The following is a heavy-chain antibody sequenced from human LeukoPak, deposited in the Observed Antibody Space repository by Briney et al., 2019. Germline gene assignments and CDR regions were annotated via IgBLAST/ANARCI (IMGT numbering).Heavy chain of an antibody. CDR3: AKGTAAARVGY. J-gene: IGHJ4*02. D-gene: IGHD2-2*01. V-gene: IGHV4-4*02. CDR1: GGSISSSNW. Sequence: SGTLSLTCAVSGGSISSSNWWSWVRQPPGKGLEWIGEIYHTGSTNYNPSLKSRVTISVDKSKNQFSLNLSSVAAADTAMYYCAKGTAAARVGYWGQGTLVTVSS. CDR2: IYHTGST.